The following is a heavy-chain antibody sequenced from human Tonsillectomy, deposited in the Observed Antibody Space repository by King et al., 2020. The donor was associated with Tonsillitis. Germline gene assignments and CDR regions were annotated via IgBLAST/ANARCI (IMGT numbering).Heavy chain of an antibody. V-gene: IGHV3-7*03. Sequence: VQLVESGGGLVLPGGSLRLSCVGSGFTFNSYWMSWVRQAPGKGLEWVANIKKYGSEKNYVDSVKGRFTISRDDAKNSQYLQMNNLRAEDTDVYYCASYYDGSCSADAFDIWGQGTLVTVSS. CDR1: GFTFNSYW. CDR2: IKKYGSEK. CDR3: ASYYDGSCSADAFDI. D-gene: IGHD3-22*01. J-gene: IGHJ3*02.